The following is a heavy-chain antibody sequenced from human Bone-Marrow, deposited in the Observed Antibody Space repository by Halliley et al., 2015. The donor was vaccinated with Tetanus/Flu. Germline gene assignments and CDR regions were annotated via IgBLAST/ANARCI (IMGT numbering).Heavy chain of an antibody. CDR2: IYPGDSET. Sequence: VQLVQSGAEVRKPGESLGISCKASGYSFISDWIGWVRQKPGKGLDWMGVIYPGDSETRYSPSFQGQVTISADKSITTAYLQWTSLKASDPAIFFCAGGGSGQYSAYFGSWGQGTLVTVSS. J-gene: IGHJ4*02. CDR3: AGGGSGQYSAYFGS. D-gene: IGHD1-26*01. V-gene: IGHV5-51*01. CDR1: GYSFISDW.